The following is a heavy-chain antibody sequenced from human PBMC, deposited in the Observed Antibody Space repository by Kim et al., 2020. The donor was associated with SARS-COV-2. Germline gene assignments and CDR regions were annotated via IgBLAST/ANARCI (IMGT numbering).Heavy chain of an antibody. CDR2: IVVGSGNT. V-gene: IGHV1-58*01. D-gene: IGHD5-18*01. Sequence: SVKVSCKASGFTFTSSAVQWVRQARGQRLEWIGWIVVGSGNTNYAQKFQERVTITRDMSTSTAYMELSSLRSEDTAVYYCAADKDTAMDYYYYYGMDVWGQGTTVTVSS. J-gene: IGHJ6*02. CDR1: GFTFTSSA. CDR3: AADKDTAMDYYYYYGMDV.